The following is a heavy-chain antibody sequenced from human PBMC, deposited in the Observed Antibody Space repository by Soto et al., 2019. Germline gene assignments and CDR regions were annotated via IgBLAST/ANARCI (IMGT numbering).Heavy chain of an antibody. J-gene: IGHJ5*02. CDR3: AKDPVPDAPLGWFDP. Sequence: EVQLLESGGGLVQPGGSLRLSCAASGFTFSSYAMTWVRQAPGKGLEWVSGISGSGGSTYYADSVKGRFTISRDNSKNTLYLQMNSMRAEDTAVYYCAKDPVPDAPLGWFDPWGQGTLVTVSS. D-gene: IGHD2-2*01. V-gene: IGHV3-23*01. CDR2: ISGSGGST. CDR1: GFTFSSYA.